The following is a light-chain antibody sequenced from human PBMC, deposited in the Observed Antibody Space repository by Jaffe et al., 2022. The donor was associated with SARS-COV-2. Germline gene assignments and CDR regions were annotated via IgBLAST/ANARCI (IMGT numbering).Light chain of an antibody. V-gene: IGKV1-6*01. CDR2: TTS. CDR3: LQEYNYPLT. Sequence: AIHMTQSPSSLSASVGDRVTITCRASQDIRNDLGWYQQKPGQAPKLLIYTTSRLQSGVPSRFSGSGSGTDFTLSISSLQPEDFATYYCLQEYNYPLTFGGGTKVEMK. J-gene: IGKJ4*01. CDR1: QDIRND.